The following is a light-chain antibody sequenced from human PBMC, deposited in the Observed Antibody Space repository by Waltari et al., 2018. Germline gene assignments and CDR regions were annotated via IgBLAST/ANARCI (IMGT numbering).Light chain of an antibody. V-gene: IGLV2-23*01. CDR1: NNDVGTYDL. CDR3: CSYAGTWL. CDR2: QGT. Sequence: QSALTQPASMSASPGQSITISCTATNNDVGTYDLVSWYQQHPGRAPKLLIFQGTTRPSEVSGRFSGSKFADTASLTISGLQPEDEADYYCCSYAGTWLFGGGTKVTVL. J-gene: IGLJ3*02.